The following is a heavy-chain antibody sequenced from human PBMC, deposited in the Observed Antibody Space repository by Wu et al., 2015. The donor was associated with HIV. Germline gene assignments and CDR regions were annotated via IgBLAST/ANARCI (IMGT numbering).Heavy chain of an antibody. CDR3: NRGMQGWVNDAFDI. Sequence: QVQLVQSGVEMKKPGASVNISCKASGYTFTANYIHWVRQAPGQGLEWMGLINPGIGSTYYAEKFQGRVTMTRDTSTSTVNMQLGTLTSEDTAVYYCNRGMQGWVNDAFDIWGQGTMVTVSS. CDR2: INPGIGST. V-gene: IGHV1-46*03. D-gene: IGHD2-21*01. J-gene: IGHJ3*02. CDR1: GYTFTANY.